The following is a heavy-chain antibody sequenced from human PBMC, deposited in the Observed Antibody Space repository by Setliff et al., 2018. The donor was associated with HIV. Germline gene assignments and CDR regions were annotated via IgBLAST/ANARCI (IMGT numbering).Heavy chain of an antibody. V-gene: IGHV4-38-2*02. CDR1: GYSISSGLY. CDR2: IFHSGNT. J-gene: IGHJ3*01. D-gene: IGHD3-16*01. CDR3: ARRTIWGDAFDV. Sequence: SETLSLTCNVSGYSISSGLYWGWIRQPPGKGLERIGNIFHSGNTDYNPSLKSRVTMSVETSENRFSLRLNSVSAADTAVYYCARRTIWGDAFDVWGQGTMVTVSS.